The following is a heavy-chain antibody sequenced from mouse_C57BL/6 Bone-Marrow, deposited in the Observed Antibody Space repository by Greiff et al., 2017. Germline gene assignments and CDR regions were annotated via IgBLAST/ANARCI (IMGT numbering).Heavy chain of an antibody. V-gene: IGHV5-17*01. D-gene: IGHD1-3*01. CDR2: ISSGRSTI. J-gene: IGHJ4*01. CDR1: GFTFSDYG. CDR3: ASGFVSIFLYAMDY. Sequence: EVQRVESGGGLVKPGGSLKLSCAASGFTFSDYGMHWVSPAPEKGLEWVAYISSGRSTIYYADTVKGRFTISRDNAKNTLFLQMTSLRSEDTARYYCASGFVSIFLYAMDYWGQGTSVTVAS.